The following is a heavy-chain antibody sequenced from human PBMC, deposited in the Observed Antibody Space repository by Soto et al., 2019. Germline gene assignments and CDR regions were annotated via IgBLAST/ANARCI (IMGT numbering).Heavy chain of an antibody. Sequence: QVQLVESGGGVVQPGRSLRLSCAASGFTFSSYGMHWVRQAPGKGLEWVAVISYDGSNKYYADSVKGRFTISRDNSKNTLYLQMNSLRAEDTAVYYCAKVGPDSSGYYSKYWGQGTLVTVSS. CDR1: GFTFSSYG. V-gene: IGHV3-30*18. CDR3: AKVGPDSSGYYSKY. D-gene: IGHD3-22*01. CDR2: ISYDGSNK. J-gene: IGHJ4*02.